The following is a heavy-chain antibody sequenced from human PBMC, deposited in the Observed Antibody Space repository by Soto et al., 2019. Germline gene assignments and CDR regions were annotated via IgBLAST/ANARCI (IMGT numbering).Heavy chain of an antibody. CDR3: ARARIAVAGTGWFDP. V-gene: IGHV3-33*01. CDR2: IWYDGSNK. D-gene: IGHD6-13*01. CDR1: GFTFSSYG. Sequence: QVQLVESGGGVVQPGRSLRLSCAASGFTFSSYGMHWVRQAPGKGLEWVAVIWYDGSNKYYADSVKGRFTISRDNSKKTLYLQMNRLRAEDTAVYYCARARIAVAGTGWFDPWGQGTLVTVSS. J-gene: IGHJ5*02.